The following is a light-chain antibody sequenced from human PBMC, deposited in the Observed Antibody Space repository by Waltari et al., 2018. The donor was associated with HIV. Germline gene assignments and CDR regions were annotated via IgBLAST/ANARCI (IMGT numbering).Light chain of an antibody. Sequence: DIQMAQSPSTLSASIGHTVTITCRASRGISNSLAWYQHKPGQAPKLLVYGTSTLEDGVASRFSGSGSGTEYTLTLSSLQPEDSATYFCQQYYTLPYTFGQGTKLEI. CDR1: RGISNS. CDR2: GTS. V-gene: IGKV1-NL1*01. J-gene: IGKJ2*01. CDR3: QQYYTLPYT.